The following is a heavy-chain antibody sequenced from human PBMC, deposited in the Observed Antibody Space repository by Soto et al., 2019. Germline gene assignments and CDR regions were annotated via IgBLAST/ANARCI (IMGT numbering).Heavy chain of an antibody. D-gene: IGHD4-17*01. CDR3: AKSFDYGDTKQIDH. J-gene: IGHJ4*02. CDR1: GFDFSTHA. Sequence: GGSLRLSCAASGFDFSTHALTWVRQAPGKGLEWLSSITNTGITTHYADSVKGRVTISRENSRNTLHLQLNNLRVDDTAVYYCAKSFDYGDTKQIDHWGQGTLVTVSS. CDR2: ITNTGITT. V-gene: IGHV3-23*01.